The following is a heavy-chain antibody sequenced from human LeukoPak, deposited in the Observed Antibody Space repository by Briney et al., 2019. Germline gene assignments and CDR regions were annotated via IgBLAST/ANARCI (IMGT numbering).Heavy chain of an antibody. CDR3: AHIGEYGDYLYYFDY. CDR1: GVSLSTSGVG. J-gene: IGHJ4*02. Sequence: SGPTLVKPTQTLTLTCTFSGVSLSTSGVGVGWIRQPPGKALEWLALIYWNDDKRYSPSLKSRLTITKDTSKNQVVLTMTNMDPVDTATSYCAHIGEYGDYLYYFDYWGQGTLVTVSS. CDR2: IYWNDDK. V-gene: IGHV2-5*01. D-gene: IGHD4-17*01.